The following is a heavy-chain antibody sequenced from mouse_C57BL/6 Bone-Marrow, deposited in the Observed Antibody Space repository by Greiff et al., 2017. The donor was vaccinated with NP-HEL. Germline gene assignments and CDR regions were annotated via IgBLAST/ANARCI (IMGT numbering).Heavy chain of an antibody. Sequence: QVQLQQPGAELVKPGASVKLSCKASGYTFTSYWMHWVKQRPGQGLEWIGMIHPNSGSTNYNEKFKSKATLTVDKSSSTAYMQLSSLTSEDSAVYYCASDYAHYYAMDYWGQGTSVTVSS. CDR3: ASDYAHYYAMDY. CDR2: IHPNSGST. D-gene: IGHD2-4*01. CDR1: GYTFTSYW. V-gene: IGHV1-64*01. J-gene: IGHJ4*01.